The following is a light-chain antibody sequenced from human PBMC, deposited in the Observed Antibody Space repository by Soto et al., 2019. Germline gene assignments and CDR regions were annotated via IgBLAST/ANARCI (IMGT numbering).Light chain of an antibody. V-gene: IGKV1-39*01. Sequence: DIQMTQSPYSLSASVGDRVTITCRASQGIGGYLNWYQQKPGKAPKLLIYAASSMQSGVPSRFIGSGSGTEFTLTITSLQPEDFATYYCQQSYGSPELAFGEGTKVEIK. CDR1: QGIGGY. CDR3: QQSYGSPELA. CDR2: AAS. J-gene: IGKJ4*01.